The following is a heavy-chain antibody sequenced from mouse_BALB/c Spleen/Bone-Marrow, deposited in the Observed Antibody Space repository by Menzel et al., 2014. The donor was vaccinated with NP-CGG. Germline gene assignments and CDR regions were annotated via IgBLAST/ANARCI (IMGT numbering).Heavy chain of an antibody. CDR3: ARDRRGLRYFDV. J-gene: IGHJ1*01. D-gene: IGHD2-13*01. CDR1: GFSLTGYG. CDR2: IWGDGST. Sequence: VMLVESGPGLVAPSQSLSIPCTVPGFSLTGYGVNWVRQPPGKGLEWLGKIWGDGSTDYNSPLKSRLSIIKDNSKSQVFLKMNSLQTDDTARYYCARDRRGLRYFDVWGAGTTVTVSS. V-gene: IGHV2-6-7*01.